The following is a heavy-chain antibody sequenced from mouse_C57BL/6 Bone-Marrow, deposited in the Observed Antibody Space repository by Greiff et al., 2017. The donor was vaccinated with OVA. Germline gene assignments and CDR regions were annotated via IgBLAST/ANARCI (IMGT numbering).Heavy chain of an antibody. CDR1: GYTFTDYY. Sequence: EVHLQQSGPELVKPGASVKISCKASGYTFTDYYMNWVKQSHGKSLEWIGDINPNNGGTSYNQKFKGKATLTVDKSSSTAYMELRSLTSEDSAVYYCARLPRWYFDVWGTGTTVTVSS. J-gene: IGHJ1*03. CDR3: ARLPRWYFDV. CDR2: INPNNGGT. V-gene: IGHV1-26*01.